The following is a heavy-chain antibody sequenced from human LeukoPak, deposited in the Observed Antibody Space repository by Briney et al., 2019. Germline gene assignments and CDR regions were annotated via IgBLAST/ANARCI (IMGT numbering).Heavy chain of an antibody. CDR1: GGSISSGGYY. CDR3: ARSYPSRDIVVVPADYFDY. J-gene: IGHJ4*02. CDR2: IYYSGST. V-gene: IGHV4-31*03. D-gene: IGHD2-2*01. Sequence: SQTLSLTCTVSGGSISSGGYYWSWIRQHPGKGLEWIGYIYYSGSTYYNPSLKSRVTISVDTSKNQFSLKLSSVTAADTAVYYCARSYPSRDIVVVPADYFDYWGQGTLVTVSS.